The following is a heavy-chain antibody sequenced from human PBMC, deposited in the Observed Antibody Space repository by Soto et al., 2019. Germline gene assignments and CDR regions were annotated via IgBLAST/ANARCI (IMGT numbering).Heavy chain of an antibody. D-gene: IGHD4-17*01. V-gene: IGHV1-69*13. J-gene: IGHJ6*02. CDR2: IIPIFATR. Sequence: SVKVSCKASGGTFSSYAISWVRQAPGQGLEWMGGIIPIFATRNYAQKFQDRLTVTADESTSTAYMELTSLISEDTAVYYCARKRGGDYNFYYGMDVWGQGTTVTVSS. CDR1: GGTFSSYA. CDR3: ARKRGGDYNFYYGMDV.